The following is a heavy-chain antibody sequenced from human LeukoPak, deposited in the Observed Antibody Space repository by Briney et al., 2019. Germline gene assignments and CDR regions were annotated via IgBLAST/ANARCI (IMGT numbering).Heavy chain of an antibody. CDR1: GYTFSSYW. CDR3: AKVPTLRIGVGSTGGYFDY. D-gene: IGHD7-27*01. V-gene: IGHV3-74*01. J-gene: IGHJ4*02. CDR2: IDTDGSIT. Sequence: GGSLRLSCAASGYTFSSYWMHWVRQAPGKGLVWVSRIDTDGSITSYADSVKGRFTISRDNAKNTLYLQMNSLRAEDTAVYYCAKVPTLRIGVGSTGGYFDYWGQGTLVTVSS.